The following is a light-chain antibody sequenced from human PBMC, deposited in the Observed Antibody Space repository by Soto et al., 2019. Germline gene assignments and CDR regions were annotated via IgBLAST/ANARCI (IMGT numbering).Light chain of an antibody. CDR2: KIS. CDR1: KSLVHSDGNTY. Sequence: DIVMTQTPLSSPVTLGQPASISCRSSKSLVHSDGNTYLSWLQQRAGQPPRLLIYKISNRISGVPDRFSGSGAGTDFTLKISRVEAEDVGVYYCMQATQFPHTFGQGTKLEIK. CDR3: MQATQFPHT. V-gene: IGKV2-24*01. J-gene: IGKJ2*01.